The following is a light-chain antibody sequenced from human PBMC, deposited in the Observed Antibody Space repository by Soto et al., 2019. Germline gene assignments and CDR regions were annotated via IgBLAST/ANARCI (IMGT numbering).Light chain of an antibody. CDR2: KAS. CDR3: KQYDTYWT. CDR1: QSISSW. V-gene: IGKV1-5*03. Sequence: DIQMTQSPSTLSASVGDRVTVTCRASQSISSWLAWYRQKPGKAPELLIYKASNLESGVPSRFSGSGSGTEFPLTISSLHPDDFATYYCKQYDTYWTFGKGSKVEIK. J-gene: IGKJ1*01.